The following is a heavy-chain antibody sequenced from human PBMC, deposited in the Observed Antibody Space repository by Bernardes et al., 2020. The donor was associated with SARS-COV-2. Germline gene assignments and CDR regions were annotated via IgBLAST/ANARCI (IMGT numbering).Heavy chain of an antibody. CDR3: ARDQWRPDYYYGLDV. D-gene: IGHD6-19*01. Sequence: GGSLRLSCAASGFTFSNYVMYWVRQAPGKGLEWVSLISHDGNNKHYADFVTGRFTISRDNSKNTLDLQMNSLRAEDTAMYYCARDQWRPDYYYGLDVWGQGTKVTVS. V-gene: IGHV3-30*03. J-gene: IGHJ6*02. CDR1: GFTFSNYV. CDR2: ISHDGNNK.